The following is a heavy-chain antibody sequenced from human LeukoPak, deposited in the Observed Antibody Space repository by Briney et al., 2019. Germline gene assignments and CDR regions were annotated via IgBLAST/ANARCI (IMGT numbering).Heavy chain of an antibody. J-gene: IGHJ5*02. V-gene: IGHV6-1*01. D-gene: IGHD2-2*01. Sequence: SQTLSLTCAISGDSVSSNSVTWNWIRQSPSRGLEWLGRTYYRFTWYNDYAVSVRGRITVNPDTSKNQFSLHLNSVTPEDTAVYYCARRLTQYDCFDPWGQGILVTVS. CDR3: ARRLTQYDCFDP. CDR1: GDSVSSNSVT. CDR2: TYYRFTWYN.